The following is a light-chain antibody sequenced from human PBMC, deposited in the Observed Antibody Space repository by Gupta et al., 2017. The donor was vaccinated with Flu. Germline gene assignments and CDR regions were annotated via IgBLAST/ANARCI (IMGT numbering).Light chain of an antibody. V-gene: IGKV1-12*01. CDR2: STS. CDR3: QQDNSLPLT. J-gene: IGKJ5*01. Sequence: PSSVSASERERVTIAWRASQGVSTYLAWYQQKPGEARKLVIYSTSPVQTGVTSRFSGSGSGTYFTLTISSLQPEDSAIYFCQQDNSLPLTFGQGTRLEIK. CDR1: QGVSTY.